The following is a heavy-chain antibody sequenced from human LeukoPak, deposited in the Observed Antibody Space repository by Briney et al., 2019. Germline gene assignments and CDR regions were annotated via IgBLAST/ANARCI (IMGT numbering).Heavy chain of an antibody. D-gene: IGHD4-23*01. Sequence: GGSLRLSCEASGFTFSSYAMSWVRQAPGKGLAWVSVISSSADSTYYADSVKGRFTISRDNSKNTLYLQMNNLRAEDTAVYYCAKPLEKYTYGGNFDYWGQGILVNVSS. CDR2: ISSSADST. CDR1: GFTFSSYA. J-gene: IGHJ4*02. V-gene: IGHV3-23*01. CDR3: AKPLEKYTYGGNFDY.